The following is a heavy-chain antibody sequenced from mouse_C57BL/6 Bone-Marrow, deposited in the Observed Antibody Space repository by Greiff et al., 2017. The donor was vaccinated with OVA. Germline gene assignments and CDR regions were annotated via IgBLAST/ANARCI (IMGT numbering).Heavy chain of an antibody. D-gene: IGHD1-1*01. J-gene: IGHJ1*03. V-gene: IGHV8-12*01. CDR2: IYWDDDK. CDR1: GFSLSTSGMG. Sequence: QVTLKESGPGILQSSQTLSLTCSFSGFSLSTSGMGVSWIRPPSGQGLEWLAHIYWDDDKRSNPFLNSRPTISTDTSRNQIFHKITSVDTADTGTYYCARSGNYYGSSYDWYFDVWGTGTTVTVSS. CDR3: ARSGNYYGSSYDWYFDV.